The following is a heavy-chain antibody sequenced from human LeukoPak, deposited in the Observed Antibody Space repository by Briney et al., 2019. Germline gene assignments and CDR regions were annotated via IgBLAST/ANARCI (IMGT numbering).Heavy chain of an antibody. J-gene: IGHJ6*03. V-gene: IGHV1-18*01. CDR3: ARLYSGYGTYYYYMDV. D-gene: IGHD5-12*01. Sequence: ASVKVSCKASGYTFTSHGISWVRQAPGQGLEWMGWISAYNGYTNYAQKLQGRVTITTDTSTSTAYMELSSLRSDDTAVYYCARLYSGYGTYYYYMDVWGKGTTVTVSS. CDR1: GYTFTSHG. CDR2: ISAYNGYT.